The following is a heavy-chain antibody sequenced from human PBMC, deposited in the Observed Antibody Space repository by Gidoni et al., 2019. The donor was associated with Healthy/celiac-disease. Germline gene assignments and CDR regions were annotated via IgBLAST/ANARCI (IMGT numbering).Heavy chain of an antibody. J-gene: IGHJ4*02. Sequence: QVQLQESGPGLVKPSETLSLTCTVSGGSISSYYWSWIRQPPGKGLEWMGYIYYSGSTNYNPSLKSRVTISVDTSKNQFSLKLSSVTAADTAVYYCARGGDYYDSSGYLVYWGQGTLVTVSS. CDR1: GGSISSYY. CDR3: ARGGDYYDSSGYLVY. D-gene: IGHD3-22*01. V-gene: IGHV4-59*01. CDR2: IYYSGST.